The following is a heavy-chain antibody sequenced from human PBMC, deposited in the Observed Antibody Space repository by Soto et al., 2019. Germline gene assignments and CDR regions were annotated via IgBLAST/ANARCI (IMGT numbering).Heavy chain of an antibody. Sequence: LXLSCSPSGFTFRNYCLLWVRQAPGKGLEWVALISYDGDNKYYSESARGRFTVSRDNFKNMMFLQMDSLRPEDTAVYYCAKKILGYAAHSDAMDAWGQGTTVTVSS. CDR1: GFTFRNYC. CDR3: AKKILGYAAHSDAMDA. CDR2: ISYDGDNK. J-gene: IGHJ6*02. V-gene: IGHV3-30*18. D-gene: IGHD5-12*01.